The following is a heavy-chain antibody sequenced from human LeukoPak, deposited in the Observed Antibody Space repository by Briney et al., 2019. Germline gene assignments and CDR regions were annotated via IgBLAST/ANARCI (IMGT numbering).Heavy chain of an antibody. D-gene: IGHD6-13*01. V-gene: IGHV4-39*07. Sequence: SETLSLTCTVSGGSISSSTYYWGWIRQPPGKGLEWFGSIYYSGSTYYNPSLKSRVTISVDTSKNQFSLKLSSVTAADTAVYYCARAIDSSTWYVGCFDPWGQGTLVTVSS. CDR2: IYYSGST. J-gene: IGHJ5*02. CDR1: GGSISSSTYY. CDR3: ARAIDSSTWYVGCFDP.